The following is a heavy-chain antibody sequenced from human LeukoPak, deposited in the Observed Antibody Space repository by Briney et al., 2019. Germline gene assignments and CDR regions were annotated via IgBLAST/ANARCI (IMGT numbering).Heavy chain of an antibody. CDR1: GFTFSTYE. Sequence: QAGGSLRLSCAASGFTFSTYEMNWVRQAPGKGLEWVSYISCSGRTIYYADSVKGRFTISRDNAKNSLYLQMNILRTEDTAVYYCASSTAIGYWGQGTLVTVSS. J-gene: IGHJ4*02. V-gene: IGHV3-48*03. CDR3: ASSTAIGY. CDR2: ISCSGRTI.